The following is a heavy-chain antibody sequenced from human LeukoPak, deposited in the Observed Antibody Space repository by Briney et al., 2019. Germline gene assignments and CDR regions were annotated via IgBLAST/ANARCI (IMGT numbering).Heavy chain of an antibody. CDR3: ARALNPAGEYQLLGKINWFDP. CDR1: GGSISSSSYY. CDR2: IYYSGST. Sequence: SETLSLTCTVSGGSISSSSYYWGWIRQPPGKGLEWIGSIYYSGSTYYNPSLKSRVTISVDTSKNQLSLKLSSVTAADTAVYYCARALNPAGEYQLLGKINWFDPWGQGTLVTVSS. V-gene: IGHV4-39*07. J-gene: IGHJ5*02. D-gene: IGHD2-2*01.